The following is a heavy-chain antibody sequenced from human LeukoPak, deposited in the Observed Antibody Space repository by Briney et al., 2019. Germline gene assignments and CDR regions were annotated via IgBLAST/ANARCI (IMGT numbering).Heavy chain of an antibody. V-gene: IGHV3-33*06. CDR1: GFTFSSYG. D-gene: IGHD3-3*01. CDR2: IWYDGSNK. CDR3: AKEDGDDFWSGYYPSFDY. J-gene: IGHJ4*02. Sequence: PGGSLRLSCAASGFTFSSYGMHWVRQAPGKGLEWVAVIWYDGSNKYYADSVKGRFTISRDNYKITLYLQMNSLRAEHTAVFHCAKEDGDDFWSGYYPSFDYWGQGTLVTVSS.